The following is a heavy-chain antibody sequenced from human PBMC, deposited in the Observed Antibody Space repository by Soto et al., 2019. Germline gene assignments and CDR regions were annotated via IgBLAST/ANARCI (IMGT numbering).Heavy chain of an antibody. J-gene: IGHJ4*02. V-gene: IGHV4-34*01. CDR1: GGSFSGYY. CDR3: ARGSGQSGSDFGY. CDR2: INHSGST. D-gene: IGHD1-26*01. Sequence: QVQLQQWGAGLLKPSETLSLTCAVYGGSFSGYYWSWIRQPPGKGLEWIGEINHSGSTNYNPSLKSRVTISVDTSKNQFSLKLSSVTAADTAVYYCARGSGQSGSDFGYWGQGTLVTVSS.